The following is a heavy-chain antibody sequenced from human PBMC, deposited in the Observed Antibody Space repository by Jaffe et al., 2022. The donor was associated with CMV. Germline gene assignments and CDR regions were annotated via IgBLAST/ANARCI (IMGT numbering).Heavy chain of an antibody. V-gene: IGHV1-2*02. J-gene: IGHJ2*01. CDR1: GYTFTGYY. CDR2: INPNSGGT. Sequence: QVQLVQSGAEVKKPGASVKVSCKASGYTFTGYYMHWVRQAPGQGLEWMGWINPNSGGTNYAQKFQGRVTMTRDTSISTAYMELSRLRSDDTAVYYCARPGTVAATPHWYFDLWGRGTLVTVSS. CDR3: ARPGTVAATPHWYFDL. D-gene: IGHD2-15*01.